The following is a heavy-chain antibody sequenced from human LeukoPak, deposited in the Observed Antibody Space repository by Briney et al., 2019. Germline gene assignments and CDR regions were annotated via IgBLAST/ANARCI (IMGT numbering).Heavy chain of an antibody. CDR1: GYTFTIYA. J-gene: IGHJ4*02. Sequence: ASVKVSCKTSGYTFTIYAVHWVRQAPGQRLEWMGWINPGTGKTNYSQNFQGRVTITRDTSASTAYMELNSLRSEDTAVYYCAAFGGSYYVGYWGQGTLVTVSS. D-gene: IGHD1-26*01. CDR2: INPGTGKT. V-gene: IGHV1-3*01. CDR3: AAFGGSYYVGY.